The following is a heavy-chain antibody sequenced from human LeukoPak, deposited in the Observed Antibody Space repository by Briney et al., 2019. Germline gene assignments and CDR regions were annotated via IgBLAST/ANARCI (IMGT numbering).Heavy chain of an antibody. J-gene: IGHJ5*02. CDR1: GGSITSSTYY. D-gene: IGHD2-15*01. CDR2: IYYTGRT. CDR3: ASHYCSGGNCYFSDPYNWFDP. V-gene: IGHV4-39*07. Sequence: SETLSLTCTVSGGSITSSTYYWGWIRQPPGKGLEWIGSIYYTGRTYYNPSLKSRLTISADTSKNQFSLTLSSVTAADTAVYYCASHYCSGGNCYFSDPYNWFDPWGQGTLVTVSS.